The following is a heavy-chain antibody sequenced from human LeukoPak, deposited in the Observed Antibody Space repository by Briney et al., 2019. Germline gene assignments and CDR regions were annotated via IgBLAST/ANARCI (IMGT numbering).Heavy chain of an antibody. CDR1: GYSISSGYY. CDR2: IYHSGST. CDR3: ASGYCSSTSCSAGMDV. J-gene: IGHJ6*04. Sequence: SETLSLTCAVSGYSISSGYYWGWIRQPPGKGLEWIGSIYHSGSTYYNPSLKSQVTISVDTSKNQFSLKLSSVTAADTAVYYCASGYCSSTSCSAGMDVWGKGTTVTVSS. D-gene: IGHD2-2*01. V-gene: IGHV4-38-2*01.